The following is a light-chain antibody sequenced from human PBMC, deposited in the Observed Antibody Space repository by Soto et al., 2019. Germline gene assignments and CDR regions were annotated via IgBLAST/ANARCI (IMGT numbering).Light chain of an antibody. Sequence: EIVLTQSPGTLSLSPGERATLSCRASQSVSSRYLAWYQQKPGQAPRLLIYGASSRATGIPDRFSGSGSGTDFTLTSSRLEPEDFGVYYCQQYGSSPPSTFGQGTKVEIK. J-gene: IGKJ1*01. CDR2: GAS. CDR3: QQYGSSPPST. V-gene: IGKV3-20*01. CDR1: QSVSSRY.